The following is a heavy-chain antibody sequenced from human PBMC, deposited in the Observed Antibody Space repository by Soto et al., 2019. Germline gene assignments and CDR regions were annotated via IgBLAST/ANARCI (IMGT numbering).Heavy chain of an antibody. CDR2: TYYRSRWYS. D-gene: IGHD2-15*01. CDR3: ARSEEDSDYYYYGMDV. Sequence: SQTLTLTCVGSGDTVSSNSVAWNWVRQSPSRGLEWLGRTYYRSRWYSDYAVSVRSRIDINADTSKNQVSLQLNSVTPEDTAVYYCARSEEDSDYYYYGMDVWGQGTTVTAP. J-gene: IGHJ6*02. CDR1: GDTVSSNSVA. V-gene: IGHV6-1*01.